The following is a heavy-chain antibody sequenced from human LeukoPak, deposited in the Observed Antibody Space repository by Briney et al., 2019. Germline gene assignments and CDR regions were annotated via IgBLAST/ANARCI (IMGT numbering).Heavy chain of an antibody. V-gene: IGHV3-53*01. CDR3: ARHSYTLPDY. CDR2: IYSAGST. Sequence: GGSLRLSCAASGFTVGYNYMSWVRQAPGKGLQWVSVIYSAGSTYYADSVKGRFTISRDSSKNTLYLQMNSLRADDTAVYYCARHSYTLPDYWGQGTLVTVSS. D-gene: IGHD3-16*01. CDR1: GFTVGYNY. J-gene: IGHJ4*02.